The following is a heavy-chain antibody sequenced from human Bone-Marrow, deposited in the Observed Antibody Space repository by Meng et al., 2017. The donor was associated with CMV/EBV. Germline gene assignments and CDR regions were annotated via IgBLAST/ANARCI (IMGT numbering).Heavy chain of an antibody. D-gene: IGHD3-3*01. CDR3: AGLLRFLEWYPWYFDY. J-gene: IGHJ4*02. CDR1: GSISSSSYY. Sequence: GSISSSSYYWGWIRQPPGKGLEWIGSFYYSGSTYYDPALKSRVTISVDTSKNQFSLKLSSVTAADTAVYYCAGLLRFLEWYPWYFDYWGQGTLVTVSS. V-gene: IGHV4-39*01. CDR2: FYYSGST.